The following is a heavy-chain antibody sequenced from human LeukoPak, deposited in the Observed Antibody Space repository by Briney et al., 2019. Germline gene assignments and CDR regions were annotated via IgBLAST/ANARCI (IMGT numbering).Heavy chain of an antibody. Sequence: SETLSLTCTVSGGSISSYYWSWIRQPPGKGLEWIGYIYYSGSTNYNPSLKSRVTISVDTSKNQFSLKLSSVTAADTAVYYCARQGGYYEPFVDYWGQGTLVTVSS. CDR3: ARQGGYYEPFVDY. CDR1: GGSISSYY. CDR2: IYYSGST. V-gene: IGHV4-59*08. J-gene: IGHJ4*02. D-gene: IGHD3-22*01.